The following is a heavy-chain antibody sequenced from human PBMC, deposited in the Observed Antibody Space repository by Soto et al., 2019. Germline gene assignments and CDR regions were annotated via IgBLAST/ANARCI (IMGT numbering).Heavy chain of an antibody. Sequence: QVQLQESGPGLVKPAETLSLTCTVSSGSITTCNWWSWVRQSPGKRLEWIGEVYHSGSINYSPSSTIPVTISVDKSKNQFSLKLRSVTAGDTVGYYCARVTGTTESPYDSWGKGTLVTVSS. CDR1: SGSITTCNW. CDR3: ARVTGTTESPYDS. J-gene: IGHJ4*02. CDR2: VYHSGSI. V-gene: IGHV4-4*02. D-gene: IGHD1-1*01.